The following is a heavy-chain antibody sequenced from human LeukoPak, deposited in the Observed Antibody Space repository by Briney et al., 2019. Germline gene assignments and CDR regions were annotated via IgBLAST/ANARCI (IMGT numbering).Heavy chain of an antibody. D-gene: IGHD2-15*01. CDR2: IYYSGST. J-gene: IGHJ4*02. CDR1: GGSISSSSYY. CDR3: ARGGRGYCSGGSCFYFDY. Sequence: PSETLSLTCTVSGGSISSSSYYWGWIRQPPGKGLEWIGSIYYSGSTYYNPSLKSRVTISVDTSKNQFSLKLSSVTAADTAVYYCARGGRGYCSGGSCFYFDYWGQGTLVTVSS. V-gene: IGHV4-39*01.